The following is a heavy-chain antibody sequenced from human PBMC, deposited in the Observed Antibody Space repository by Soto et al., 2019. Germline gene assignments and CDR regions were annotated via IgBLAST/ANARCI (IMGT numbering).Heavy chain of an antibody. CDR2: IWYDGINK. V-gene: IGHV3-33*01. Sequence: GGSLRLSCAASGFTFSSYGFHWVREAPGKGLEWVARIWYDGINKDYGDSVKGRFTISRDNSKNTLYLQVNSLRAEDTAVYFCAREKDSTMAPSFDSWGKGTLV. CDR3: AREKDSTMAPSFDS. CDR1: GFTFSSYG. J-gene: IGHJ4*02. D-gene: IGHD2-15*01.